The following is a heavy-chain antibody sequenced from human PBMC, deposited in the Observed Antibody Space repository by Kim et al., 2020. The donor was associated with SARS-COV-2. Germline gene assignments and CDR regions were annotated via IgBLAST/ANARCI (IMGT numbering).Heavy chain of an antibody. CDR1: GFTFSSYW. Sequence: GGSLRLSCAASGFTFSSYWMTWVRQAPGKGLEWVANIKQDGSEKYYVDSVKGRFTISRDNAKNSLYLQMNSLRAEDTAVYYCARDPEMATISDFDYWGQGTLVTVSS. V-gene: IGHV3-7*01. CDR2: IKQDGSEK. D-gene: IGHD5-12*01. CDR3: ARDPEMATISDFDY. J-gene: IGHJ4*02.